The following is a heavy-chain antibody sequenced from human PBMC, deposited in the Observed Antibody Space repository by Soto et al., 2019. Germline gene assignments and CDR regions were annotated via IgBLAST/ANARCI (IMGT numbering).Heavy chain of an antibody. CDR2: INYRGTT. CDR3: ARDAPGVAPY. CDR1: AGSIIDGQTY. J-gene: IGHJ4*02. Sequence: QVQLQESGPGLVKPSQTLSLTCTVSAGSIIDGQTYLNWIRQHPERGLEWMGYINYRGTTNYSPALKSRILISIDTSKNQFSLRLTSVTAADTAVYFCARDAPGVAPYWGQGTLVTVSS. D-gene: IGHD2-15*01. V-gene: IGHV4-31*03.